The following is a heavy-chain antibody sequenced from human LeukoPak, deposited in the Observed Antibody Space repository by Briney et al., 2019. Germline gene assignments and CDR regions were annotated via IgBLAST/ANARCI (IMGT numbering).Heavy chain of an antibody. CDR3: ARGFSSYAY. CDR2: IKQDGSER. J-gene: IGHJ4*02. CDR1: RFTFSSYW. V-gene: IGHV3-7*01. Sequence: GGSLRLSCVASRFTFSSYWMSWVRQAPGKGLEWVANIKQDGSERHYVDSVKGRFTISRDNAKNSLYLQMNSLRAEDAAVYYCARGFSSYAYWGQGTLVTVSS. D-gene: IGHD2-2*01.